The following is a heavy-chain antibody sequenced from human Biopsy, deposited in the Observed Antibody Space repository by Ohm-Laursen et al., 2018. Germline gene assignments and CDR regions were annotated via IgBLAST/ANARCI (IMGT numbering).Heavy chain of an antibody. D-gene: IGHD6-19*01. CDR2: ISPKSGGT. CDR3: ALQSVAQMKNFDY. V-gene: IGHV1-2*02. CDR1: GFSFTGYY. Sequence: SVKVSCKASGFSFTGYYIHWVRQAPGQGLEWMGWISPKSGGTNYAQKFQGNITMTKNTSMSTAYMEMSRLRSDDTAVYYCALQSVAQMKNFDYWGQGTLVTVPS. J-gene: IGHJ4*02.